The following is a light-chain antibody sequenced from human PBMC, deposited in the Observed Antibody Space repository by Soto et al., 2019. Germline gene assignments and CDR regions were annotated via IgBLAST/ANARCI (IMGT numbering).Light chain of an antibody. V-gene: IGLV4-60*03. CDR2: LEGSGSY. J-gene: IGLJ3*02. CDR3: ETWDSNTPV. CDR1: SGHSSYI. Sequence: QSVLTQSSSASASLGSSVKLTCTLSSGHSSYIIAWHQQQPGKAPRYLMKLEGSGSYNKGSGVPDCFSGSSSGADRYLTISNLQSEDEADYYCETWDSNTPVFGGGTKLTVL.